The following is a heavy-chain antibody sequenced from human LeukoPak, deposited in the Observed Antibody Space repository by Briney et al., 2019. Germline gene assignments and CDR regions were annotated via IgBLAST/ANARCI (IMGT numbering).Heavy chain of an antibody. V-gene: IGHV3-66*01. CDR3: ARGSAEAHDAFDI. J-gene: IGHJ3*02. Sequence: QSGGSLRLSCAASGFTVSSNYMSWVRQAPGKGLEWVSVIYSGGSTYYADSVKGRFTISRDNSKNTLYLQMNSLRAEDTAVYYCARGSAEAHDAFDIWGQGTMVTVSS. CDR2: IYSGGST. CDR1: GFTVSSNY.